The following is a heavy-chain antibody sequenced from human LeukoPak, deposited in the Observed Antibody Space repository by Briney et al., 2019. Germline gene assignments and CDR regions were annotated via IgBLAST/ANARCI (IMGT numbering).Heavy chain of an antibody. V-gene: IGHV3-30*04. CDR1: GLTFSSYA. CDR3: ARVGLYSGYAFDY. D-gene: IGHD5-12*01. CDR2: ISYDGSNK. J-gene: IGHJ4*02. Sequence: GGSLRLSCAASGLTFSSYAMHWVRPAPGKGLEWVAVISYDGSNKYYADSVKGRFTISRDNSKNTLYLQMNSLRAEDTAVYYCARVGLYSGYAFDYWGQGTLVTVSS.